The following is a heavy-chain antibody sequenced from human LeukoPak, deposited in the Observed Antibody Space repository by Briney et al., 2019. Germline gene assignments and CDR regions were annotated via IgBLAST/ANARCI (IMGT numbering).Heavy chain of an antibody. CDR2: ISSSSSYT. V-gene: IGHV3-21*01. Sequence: GGSLRLSCAASGFTFSSYSMNWVRQAPGKGLEWVSSISSSSSYTYYADSVKGRYTISRDNAKNSLYLQMNSLRAEDTAVYYCARGDGDYFDYWGQGTLVTVSS. CDR3: ARGDGDYFDY. CDR1: GFTFSSYS. D-gene: IGHD4-17*01. J-gene: IGHJ4*02.